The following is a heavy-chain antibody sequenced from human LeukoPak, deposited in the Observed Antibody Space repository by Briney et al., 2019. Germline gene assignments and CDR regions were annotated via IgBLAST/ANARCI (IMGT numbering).Heavy chain of an antibody. CDR3: AKDGSFLTGYYQYFDY. J-gene: IGHJ4*02. D-gene: IGHD3-9*01. V-gene: IGHV3-30*02. CDR1: GFTFSSYA. Sequence: GGSLRLSCAASGFTFSSYAMSWVRQAPGKGLEWVAFIRYDGSNKYYADSVKGRFTISRDNSKNTLYLQTNSLRAEDTAVYYCAKDGSFLTGYYQYFDYWGQGTLVTVSS. CDR2: IRYDGSNK.